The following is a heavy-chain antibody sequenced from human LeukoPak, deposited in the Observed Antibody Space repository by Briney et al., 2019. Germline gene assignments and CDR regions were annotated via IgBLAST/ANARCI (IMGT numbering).Heavy chain of an antibody. Sequence: ASVKVSCKASGYTFTSYYMHWVRQAPGQGLEWMGIINPSGGSTSYAQKFQGRVTMTRDMSTSTVYMELSSLRSEDTAVYYRARDIVVVVAATEGAFDIWGQGTMVTVSS. D-gene: IGHD2-15*01. CDR3: ARDIVVVVAATEGAFDI. CDR2: INPSGGST. CDR1: GYTFTSYY. V-gene: IGHV1-46*01. J-gene: IGHJ3*02.